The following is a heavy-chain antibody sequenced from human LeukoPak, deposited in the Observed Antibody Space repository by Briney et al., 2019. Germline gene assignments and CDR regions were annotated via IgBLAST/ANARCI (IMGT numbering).Heavy chain of an antibody. V-gene: IGHV1-2*02. CDR1: GYFFSGYH. Sequence: ASVKVSCKASGYFFSGYHVHWVRQAPGQGLDWMGRIYIDSGDTNYAQKFQGRVTMTRDTSISTAYMELSSLTSDDTAVYYCAGLGSTMEGRIDPWGQGTPATVSS. J-gene: IGHJ5*02. D-gene: IGHD3-10*01. CDR3: AGLGSTMEGRIDP. CDR2: IYIDSGDT.